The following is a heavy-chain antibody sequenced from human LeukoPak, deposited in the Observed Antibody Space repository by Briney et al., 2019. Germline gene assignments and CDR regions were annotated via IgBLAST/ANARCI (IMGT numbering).Heavy chain of an antibody. CDR3: ARPGGAVDY. Sequence: GGSLRLSCVASGFTVDTYWMSWVRQAPGKGLDWVAHIKEDGTRKYYVDSVRGRFTISRDNAKNSLFLQMNSLRAEDTAVYYCARPGGAVDYWGQGTLVTVSS. J-gene: IGHJ4*02. V-gene: IGHV3-7*01. CDR2: IKEDGTRK. CDR1: GFTVDTYW. D-gene: IGHD3-10*01.